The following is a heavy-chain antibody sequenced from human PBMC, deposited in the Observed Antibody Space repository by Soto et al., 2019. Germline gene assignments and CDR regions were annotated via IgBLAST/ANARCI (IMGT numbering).Heavy chain of an antibody. CDR2: IIPLFDAT. CDR3: ARDRSSSWYNGTFDFDS. D-gene: IGHD6-19*01. V-gene: IGHV1-69*06. J-gene: IGHJ4*02. Sequence: QVQLVQSGAEVRKPGSSVKVSCKASGGTFTTYDISWVRQAPGQGLEWMGGIIPLFDATKYAQKFQGRVTITADKSTGTDYMELSSLRSEDTAMYYCARDRSSSWYNGTFDFDSWGQGTLVTVSS. CDR1: GGTFTTYD.